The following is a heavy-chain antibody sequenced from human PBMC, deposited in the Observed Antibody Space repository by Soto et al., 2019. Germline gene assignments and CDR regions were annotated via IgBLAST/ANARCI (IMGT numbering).Heavy chain of an antibody. CDR2: VIPLFNTP. D-gene: IGHD1-26*01. V-gene: IGHV1-69*01. CDR1: GGTFNTFA. Sequence: QVQLVQSGAEVKKPGSSAKVSCKASGGTFNTFAFTWARQAPGQGFEWMGGVIPLFNTPDYAQKFQGRVTITADESKSTVYLELSGLSSDDTAVYFCGLASKWELLGYFYGMDVWGQGTTVIVSS. J-gene: IGHJ6*02. CDR3: GLASKWELLGYFYGMDV.